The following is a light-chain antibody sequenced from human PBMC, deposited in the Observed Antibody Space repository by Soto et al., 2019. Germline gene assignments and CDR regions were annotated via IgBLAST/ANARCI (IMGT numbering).Light chain of an antibody. V-gene: IGKV1-12*01. CDR1: QDISSC. J-gene: IGKJ1*01. Sequence: DLQMTQSPSSVSASVGDRVIITCRASQDISSCLAWYQQKPGKAPKLLIYDASTLHSGVPSRFSGSGSGTDFTLTISSLQPEDFATYYCQQGNTFPRTFGPGTEVEIK. CDR3: QQGNTFPRT. CDR2: DAS.